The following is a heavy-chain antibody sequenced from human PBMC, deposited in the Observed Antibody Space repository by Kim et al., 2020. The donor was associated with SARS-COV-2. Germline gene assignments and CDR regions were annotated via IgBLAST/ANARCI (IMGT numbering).Heavy chain of an antibody. CDR2: ISYDGSNK. D-gene: IGHD6-13*01. J-gene: IGHJ6*02. CDR1: GFTFSSYA. Sequence: GGSLRLSCAASGFTFSSYAMHWVRQAPGKGLEWVAVISYDGSNKYYADSVKGRFTISRDNSKNTLYLQMNSLRAEDTAVYYCARARIAAAGTTYYYGMDVWGQGTTVTVSS. V-gene: IGHV3-30*04. CDR3: ARARIAAAGTTYYYGMDV.